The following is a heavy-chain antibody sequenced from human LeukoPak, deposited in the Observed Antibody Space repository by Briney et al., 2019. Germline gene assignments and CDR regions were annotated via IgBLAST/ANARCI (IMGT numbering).Heavy chain of an antibody. D-gene: IGHD6-19*01. CDR3: AKANRSGWYLFGWFDP. CDR2: ISGSGGST. V-gene: IGHV3-23*01. CDR1: GFTFSSYA. J-gene: IGHJ5*02. Sequence: GGSLRLSCAASGFTFSSYAMSWVRQAPGKGLEWVSAISGSGGSTYYADSVKGRFTISRDNSKNTLYLQMNSLRAEDTAVYYCAKANRSGWYLFGWFDPWGQGTLVTVSS.